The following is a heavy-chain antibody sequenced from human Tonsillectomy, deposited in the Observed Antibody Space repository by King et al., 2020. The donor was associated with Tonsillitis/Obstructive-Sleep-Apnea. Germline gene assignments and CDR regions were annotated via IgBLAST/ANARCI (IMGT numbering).Heavy chain of an antibody. CDR1: GFTVSSNY. CDR2: IYSGGST. Sequence: QLVQSGGGLIQPGGSLRLSCAASGFTVSSNYMSWVRQAPGKGLEWVSVIYSGGSTYYADSVKGRFTIYRDNSKNTLYLQMNRLRAEDTAVYYCARLAARRLRYFDYWGQGTLVTVSS. V-gene: IGHV3-53*01. J-gene: IGHJ4*02. CDR3: ARLAARRLRYFDY. D-gene: IGHD6-6*01.